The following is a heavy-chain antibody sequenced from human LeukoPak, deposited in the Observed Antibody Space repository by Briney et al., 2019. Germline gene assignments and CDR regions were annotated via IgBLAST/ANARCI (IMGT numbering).Heavy chain of an antibody. CDR2: ISGSGGSA. J-gene: IGHJ4*02. Sequence: GGSLRLSCTASGFTFSDYPMNWVRQAPGKGLEWVSVISGSGGSAYYADSVRGRFTISRDNSKNTLYLQMNSLRAEDTAVYYCAKREYDYVWGSYRAWGQGTLVTVSS. CDR3: AKREYDYVWGSYRA. D-gene: IGHD3-16*02. CDR1: GFTFSDYP. V-gene: IGHV3-23*01.